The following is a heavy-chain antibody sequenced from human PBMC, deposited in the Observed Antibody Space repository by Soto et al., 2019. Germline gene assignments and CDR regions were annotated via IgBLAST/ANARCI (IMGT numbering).Heavy chain of an antibody. D-gene: IGHD3-16*01. CDR3: AIYSSIGAYDGY. CDR1: GGSISSDY. J-gene: IGHJ4*02. V-gene: IGHV4-59*08. CDR2: IYNSVST. Sequence: QVQLQESGPGLVKPSETLSLTCTVSGGSISSDYWSWIRQPPGKGLEWIGYIYNSVSTNYNPSLKSRVTISVDTSKNQFSVKLSSVTAADTAVYYCAIYSSIGAYDGYWGQGTLVTVSS.